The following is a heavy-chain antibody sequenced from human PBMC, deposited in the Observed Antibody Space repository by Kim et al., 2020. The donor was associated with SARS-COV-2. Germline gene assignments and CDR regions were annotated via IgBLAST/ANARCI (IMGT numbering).Heavy chain of an antibody. D-gene: IGHD4-17*01. J-gene: IGHJ4*02. Sequence: GRDKYYVDSVKGRFISSRDNARNSVFLQMNSLRAEDTAIYYCASIDYGDSYWGQGTLVTVSS. CDR2: GRDK. CDR3: ASIDYGDSY. V-gene: IGHV3-7*03.